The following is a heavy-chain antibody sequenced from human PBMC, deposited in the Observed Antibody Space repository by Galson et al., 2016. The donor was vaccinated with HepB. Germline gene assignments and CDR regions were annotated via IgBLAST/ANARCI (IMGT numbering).Heavy chain of an antibody. J-gene: IGHJ4*02. V-gene: IGHV4/OR15-8*02. Sequence: ETLSLTCAVSGDSISSNYWWSWVRQSPEKGLEWIGEIYQTGAANYNPSFTSRATLSKDKSKNQITLRLGSVTAPDTAVYFCSRGPLGTTATMAFDYSGQGTLVSVSS. CDR3: SRGPLGTTATMAFDY. CDR2: IYQTGAA. CDR1: GDSISSNYW. D-gene: IGHD1-26*01.